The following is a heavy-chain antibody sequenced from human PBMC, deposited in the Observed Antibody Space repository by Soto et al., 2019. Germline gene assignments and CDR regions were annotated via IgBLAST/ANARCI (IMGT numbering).Heavy chain of an antibody. CDR1: SGSVSSSSYY. Sequence: SETLSLTCTVSSGSVSSSSYYWGWIRQPPGKGLEWVGSIYYNGSTYYNPSLKSRVTISVDTSKNQFSLRLSSVTAADTAVLYCAGRVEWPLDAFDIWGQGTLVTVSS. D-gene: IGHD1-26*01. J-gene: IGHJ3*02. V-gene: IGHV4-39*01. CDR2: IYYNGST. CDR3: AGRVEWPLDAFDI.